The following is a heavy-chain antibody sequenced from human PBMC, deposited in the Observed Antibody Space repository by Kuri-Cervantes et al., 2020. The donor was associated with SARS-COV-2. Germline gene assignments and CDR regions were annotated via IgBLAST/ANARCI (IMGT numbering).Heavy chain of an antibody. V-gene: IGHV1-69*06. CDR2: IIPIFGTA. D-gene: IGHD2-2*01. CDR3: ARDSGIYCSSTSCYGGWFDP. Sequence: SVKVSCKASGGTFSSYAISWVRQAPGQGLEWMGGIIPIFGTANYAQKFQGRVTITADKSTSTAYMELSSLRSDDTAVYYCARDSGIYCSSTSCYGGWFDPWGQGTLVTVSS. CDR1: GGTFSSYA. J-gene: IGHJ5*02.